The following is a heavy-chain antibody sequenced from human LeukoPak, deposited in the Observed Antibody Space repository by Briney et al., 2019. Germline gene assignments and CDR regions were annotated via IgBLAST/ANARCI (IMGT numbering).Heavy chain of an antibody. D-gene: IGHD2-21*02. CDR1: GGSISSGGYY. V-gene: IGHV4-31*03. Sequence: SETLSLTCTVSGGSISSGGYYWSWIRQHPGKGLEWIGYIYYSGSTYYNPSLKSRVTISVDTSKNQFSLKLSSVTAADTAVCYCARVVTAMEENWFDPWGQGTLVTVSS. J-gene: IGHJ5*02. CDR3: ARVVTAMEENWFDP. CDR2: IYYSGST.